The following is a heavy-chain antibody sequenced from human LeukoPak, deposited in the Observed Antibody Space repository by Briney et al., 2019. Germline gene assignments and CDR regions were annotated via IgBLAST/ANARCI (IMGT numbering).Heavy chain of an antibody. CDR2: IRANGDTT. CDR1: GFIFSDAY. Sequence: LAGGSLRLSCAASGFIFSDAYMNWIRQAPGKGLEWVSGIRANGDTTYYADSVKGRFTISRDNSMNTLYLQMNSLRVEDTAVYHCAQVTRNNGWFLEVWGQGTTVTVSS. CDR3: AQVTRNNGWFLEV. D-gene: IGHD6-19*01. V-gene: IGHV3-23*01. J-gene: IGHJ6*02.